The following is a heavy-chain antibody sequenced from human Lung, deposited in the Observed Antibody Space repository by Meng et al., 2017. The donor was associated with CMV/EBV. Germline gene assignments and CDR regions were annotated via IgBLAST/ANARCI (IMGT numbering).Heavy chain of an antibody. CDR1: GGSFSGHY. V-gene: IGHV4-34*01. J-gene: IGHJ4*01. CDR2: IYHTGVT. D-gene: IGHD2-2*01. CDR3: ATSPDGPAGFDY. Sequence: SETLSLXXGAYGGSFSGHYRSWIRQSPGKGLEWIGEIYHTGVTNYHPSLKSRVTISLDTSKMQFSLKLTSVTAADTAVYYCATSPDGPAGFDYWGHGVLVTVSS.